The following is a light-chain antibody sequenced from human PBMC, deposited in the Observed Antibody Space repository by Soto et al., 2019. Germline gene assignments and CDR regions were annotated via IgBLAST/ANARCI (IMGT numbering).Light chain of an antibody. V-gene: IGKV3-20*01. CDR1: QSVSSRN. CDR2: GAS. J-gene: IGKJ2*01. Sequence: EIVLTQSPGTVSLSPGERATLSCRASQSVSSRNLAWYRQKPGQAPSLLIFGASNRATGIPDRFSGSGSGTDFTLTISRLEPEDCAVYYCLRYGDSPPAYTFGQGIKLEIK. CDR3: LRYGDSPPAYT.